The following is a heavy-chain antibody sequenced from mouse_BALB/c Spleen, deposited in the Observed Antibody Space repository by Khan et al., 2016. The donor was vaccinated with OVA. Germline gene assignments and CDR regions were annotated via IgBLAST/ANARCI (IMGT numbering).Heavy chain of an antibody. J-gene: IGHJ3*02. Sequence: QVQLQQPGAELVKPGASVKLSCKASGYPFTSYWLHWVKQRPGQGLEWIGEIDPYDSYTNYNQKFKGKATVTVDKSSRTTYMQLSSLTSEDSAVYFCVRSCHYGSSTWFGYWGQGTLVTVSA. V-gene: IGHV1-69*02. CDR3: VRSCHYGSSTWFGY. CDR2: IDPYDSYT. CDR1: GYPFTSYW. D-gene: IGHD1-1*01.